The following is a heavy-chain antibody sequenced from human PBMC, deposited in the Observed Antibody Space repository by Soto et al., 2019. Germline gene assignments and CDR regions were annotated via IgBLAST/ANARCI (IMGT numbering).Heavy chain of an antibody. CDR3: ARDRPFGSNNYYYGMDV. CDR1: GFTVSSNY. CDR2: IYSGGST. V-gene: IGHV3-53*01. D-gene: IGHD3-16*01. Sequence: PVGSLRLSCAASGFTVSSNYMSWVRQAPGKGLEWVSVIYSGGSTYYADSVKGRFTISRDNSKNTLYLQMNSLRAEDTAVYYCARDRPFGSNNYYYGMDVWGQGTTVTVSS. J-gene: IGHJ6*02.